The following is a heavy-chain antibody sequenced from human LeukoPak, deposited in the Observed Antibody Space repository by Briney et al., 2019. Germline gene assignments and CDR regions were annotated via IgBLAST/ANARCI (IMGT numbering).Heavy chain of an antibody. CDR3: ARITVSHYFDY. CDR2: IYYSGSA. V-gene: IGHV4-39*07. Sequence: SETLSLTCTVSGGSISSSSYYWGWIRQPPGKGLEWIGSIYYSGSAYYNPSLKSRVTISVDTSKNQFSLKLSSVTAADTAVYYCARITVSHYFDYWGQGTLVTVSS. J-gene: IGHJ4*02. CDR1: GGSISSSSYY. D-gene: IGHD3-16*01.